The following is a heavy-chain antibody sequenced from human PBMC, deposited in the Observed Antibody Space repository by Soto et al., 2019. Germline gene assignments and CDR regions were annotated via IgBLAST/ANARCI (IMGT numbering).Heavy chain of an antibody. Sequence: EVQLLDSGGGLVQPGGSLRLSCAASGFTFSSYAMSWVRQAPGKGLEWVSAISGSGGATYYADSVKARFTISRDNSKNTLYLLMNSLSAEDTAVYYCAKDRDGDYGRDFDYWGQGNLVTVSS. V-gene: IGHV3-23*01. CDR1: GFTFSSYA. CDR3: AKDRDGDYGRDFDY. D-gene: IGHD4-17*01. CDR2: ISGSGGAT. J-gene: IGHJ4*02.